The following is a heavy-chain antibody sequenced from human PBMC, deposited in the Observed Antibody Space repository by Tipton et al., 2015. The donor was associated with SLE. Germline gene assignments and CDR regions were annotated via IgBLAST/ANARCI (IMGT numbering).Heavy chain of an antibody. Sequence: SLRLSCAASGFTFSTYAMYWVRQAPGKGLEWVAITSHDGSSKYYADSVKGRFTITRDNSKNTLFLQMNSLRTEDTAVYYCARDQGYWGQGTLVTVSS. V-gene: IGHV3-30*04. J-gene: IGHJ4*02. CDR1: GFTFSTYA. CDR3: ARDQGY. CDR2: TSHDGSSK.